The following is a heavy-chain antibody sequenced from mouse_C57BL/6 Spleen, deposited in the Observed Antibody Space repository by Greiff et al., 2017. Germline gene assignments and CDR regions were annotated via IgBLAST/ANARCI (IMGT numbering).Heavy chain of an antibody. CDR2: IHPNSGST. J-gene: IGHJ2*01. CDR3: VLCSYGSSDVSLDY. D-gene: IGHD1-1*01. CDR1: GYTFTSYW. Sequence: QVQLQQSGAELVKPGASVKLSCTASGYTFTSYWMHWVKQRPGQGLEWIGMIHPNSGSTNYNEKFKSKATLTVDTSSSTAYMQLSSLTSEDSAVYYCVLCSYGSSDVSLDYWGQGTTLTVSS. V-gene: IGHV1-64*01.